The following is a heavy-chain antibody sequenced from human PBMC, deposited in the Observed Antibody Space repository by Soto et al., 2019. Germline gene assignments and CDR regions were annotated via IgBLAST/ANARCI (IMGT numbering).Heavy chain of an antibody. Sequence: PSETLYLTCTVSGGSVSSSSYYWGWFRQPPGKGLEWIGSVYYSGSTYYNPSLESRVTISVDKSKNQFSLKLMSLSAADTAVYYCGRLEGLATISYYFDYWGQGALVTVSS. J-gene: IGHJ4*02. CDR3: GRLEGLATISYYFDY. CDR2: VYYSGST. V-gene: IGHV4-39*01. CDR1: GGSVSSSSYY. D-gene: IGHD3-9*01.